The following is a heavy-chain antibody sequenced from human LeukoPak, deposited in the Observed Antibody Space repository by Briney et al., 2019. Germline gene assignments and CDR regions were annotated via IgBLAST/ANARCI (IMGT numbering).Heavy chain of an antibody. Sequence: ASVKVSCKASGYTFTSYDINWVRQATGQGLEWMGWMNPNSGNTGYAQKFQGRVTMTRNTSISTAYMELSSPRSEDTAVYYCARGRPWFGELSYYYGMDVWGQGTTVTVSS. CDR2: MNPNSGNT. J-gene: IGHJ6*02. CDR3: ARGRPWFGELSYYYGMDV. D-gene: IGHD3-10*01. CDR1: GYTFTSYD. V-gene: IGHV1-8*01.